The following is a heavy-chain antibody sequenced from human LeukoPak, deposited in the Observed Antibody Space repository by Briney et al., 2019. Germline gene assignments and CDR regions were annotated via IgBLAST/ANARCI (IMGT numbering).Heavy chain of an antibody. Sequence: SETLSLTCAVYGGSFSGYYWSWIRQPPGKGLEWIGEINHSGSTNYNPSLKSRVTISVDKSKNQFSLKLSSVTAADTAVYYCARVNYYDSSGYYAPLDYWGQGTLVTVSS. CDR2: INHSGST. CDR1: GGSFSGYY. V-gene: IGHV4-34*01. J-gene: IGHJ4*02. D-gene: IGHD3-22*01. CDR3: ARVNYYDSSGYYAPLDY.